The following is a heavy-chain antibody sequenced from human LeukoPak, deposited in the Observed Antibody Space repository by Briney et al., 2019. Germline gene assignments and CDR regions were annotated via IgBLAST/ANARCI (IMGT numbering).Heavy chain of an antibody. CDR2: IRAGNGDT. V-gene: IGHV1-3*01. Sequence: GASVKFSCKASGYIFTKYVVHWVRQASGQRPEWMGWIRAGNGDTKYSQNFQDRLTITRDTSASTVYMELSSLTSEDTALYYCARDDCGDTCYPGGYWGQGTLVTVSS. CDR1: GYIFTKYV. J-gene: IGHJ4*02. D-gene: IGHD2-21*01. CDR3: ARDDCGDTCYPGGY.